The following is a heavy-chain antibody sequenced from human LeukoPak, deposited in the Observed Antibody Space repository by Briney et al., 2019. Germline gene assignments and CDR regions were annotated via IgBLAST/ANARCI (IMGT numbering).Heavy chain of an antibody. J-gene: IGHJ4*02. V-gene: IGHV3-30*03. CDR2: MSYDVNNK. CDR1: GFTFSSYD. D-gene: IGHD3-22*01. Sequence: GTSLRLSCAASGFTFSSYDMHWVRQAPGKGLEWVAVMSYDVNNKDYVESVKGRFTISRDNSKNTLYLQMNSLRAEDTAVYYCATLSGYQWDYWGQGTLVTVSS. CDR3: ATLSGYQWDY.